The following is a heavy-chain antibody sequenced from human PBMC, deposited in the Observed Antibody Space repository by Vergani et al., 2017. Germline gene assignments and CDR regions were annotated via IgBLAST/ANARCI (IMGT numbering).Heavy chain of an antibody. Sequence: QVQLVQSGAEVKKPGSSVKVSCKASGGTFSSYAISWVRQAPGQGLEWMGGIIPIFGTANYAQKFQGRVTITADESTSTAYMELSSLRSEDTAVYYCARDQFYDPARIGVVPPLGDYWGQGTLLTFSS. J-gene: IGHJ4*02. V-gene: IGHV1-69*01. CDR2: IIPIFGTA. CDR1: GGTFSSYA. D-gene: IGHD2-2*01. CDR3: ARDQFYDPARIGVVPPLGDY.